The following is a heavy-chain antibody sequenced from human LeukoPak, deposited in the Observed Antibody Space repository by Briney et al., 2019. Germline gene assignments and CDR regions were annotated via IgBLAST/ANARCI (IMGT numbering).Heavy chain of an antibody. CDR1: GFTFSSYG. CDR2: IWYDGSNK. V-gene: IGHV3-33*01. Sequence: GGSLRRSCAASGFTFSSYGMDWVRQAPGKGLEWVAAIWYDGSNKHYADSVKGRFTISRDNSKNTLYLQMNSLRAEDTAVYYCAREYYYDSSLAFDIWGQGTMVTVSS. CDR3: AREYYYDSSLAFDI. J-gene: IGHJ3*02. D-gene: IGHD3-22*01.